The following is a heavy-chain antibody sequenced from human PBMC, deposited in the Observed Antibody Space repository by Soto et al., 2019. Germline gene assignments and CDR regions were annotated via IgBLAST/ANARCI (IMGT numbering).Heavy chain of an antibody. V-gene: IGHV1-69*01. CDR2: IIPIFGTA. J-gene: IGHJ4*02. Sequence: QVQLVQSGAEVKKPGSSVKVSCKASGGTFSSYAISWVRQATGQGLEWMGGIIPIFGTANYAQKFQGRVTITADESTSTAYMELSSLRSEDTAVYYCATETFFRGATVPMFFDYWGQGTLVTVSS. CDR1: GGTFSSYA. D-gene: IGHD1-26*01. CDR3: ATETFFRGATVPMFFDY.